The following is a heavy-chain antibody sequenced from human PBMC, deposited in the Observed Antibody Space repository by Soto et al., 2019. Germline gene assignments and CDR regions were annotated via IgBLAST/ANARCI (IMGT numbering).Heavy chain of an antibody. D-gene: IGHD5-12*01. CDR3: ARDPRGRVDIVATIYYYGIDV. J-gene: IGHJ6*02. V-gene: IGHV1-69*01. CDR1: GGTFSSYA. Sequence: QVQLVQSGAEVKKPGSSVKVSCKASGGTFSSYAISWVRQAPGQGLEWMGGIIPIFGTANYAQKFQGRVTITTDESTSTAYMELSSLRSEDTAVYYWARDPRGRVDIVATIYYYGIDVWGQGTTVTVSS. CDR2: IIPIFGTA.